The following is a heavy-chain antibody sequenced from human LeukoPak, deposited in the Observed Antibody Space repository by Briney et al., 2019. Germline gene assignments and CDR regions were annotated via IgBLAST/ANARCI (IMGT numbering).Heavy chain of an antibody. CDR3: VKSGGACTSTSCPFDY. CDR1: GFTFGNYA. CDR2: ISGSGGST. D-gene: IGHD2-2*01. J-gene: IGHJ4*02. Sequence: PGGSLRLSCAASGFTFGNYAMSWFRQAPGKGLKWFSAISGSGGSTYYADSVKGRFTISRDNPKNTLYLQMNSLRAEDTAVYYCVKSGGACTSTSCPFDYWGQGTLVTVS. V-gene: IGHV3-23*01.